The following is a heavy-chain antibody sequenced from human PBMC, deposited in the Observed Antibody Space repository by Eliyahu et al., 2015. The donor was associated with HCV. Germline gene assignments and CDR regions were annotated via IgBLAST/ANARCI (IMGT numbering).Heavy chain of an antibody. J-gene: IGHJ5*02. CDR3: ARSLIAAAGTRTSQLGGWFDP. Sequence: QVQLVQSGAEVKKPGSSVKVSCKASGGTFSSYAISWVRQAPGQGLEWMGRITPILGIANYAQKFQGRVTITADKSTSTAYMELSSLRSEDTAVYYCARSLIAAAGTRTSQLGGWFDPWGQGTLVTVSS. CDR1: GGTFSSYA. D-gene: IGHD6-13*01. CDR2: ITPILGIA. V-gene: IGHV1-69*04.